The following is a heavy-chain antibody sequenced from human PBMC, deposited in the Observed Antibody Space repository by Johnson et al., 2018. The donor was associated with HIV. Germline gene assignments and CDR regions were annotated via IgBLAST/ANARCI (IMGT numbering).Heavy chain of an antibody. J-gene: IGHJ3*02. V-gene: IGHV3-30-3*01. CDR2: ISYDGSNK. CDR3: ASLIAAAGDDAFDS. D-gene: IGHD6-13*01. Sequence: QVQLVESGGDVVQPGRSLRLSCAASGFTFSSYAMHWVRQAPGKGLEWVAVISYDGSNKYYADSVKGRFTISRDNSKNTLYLQMNSLRAEDTAVYYCASLIAAAGDDAFDSWGQGTMVTVSS. CDR1: GFTFSSYA.